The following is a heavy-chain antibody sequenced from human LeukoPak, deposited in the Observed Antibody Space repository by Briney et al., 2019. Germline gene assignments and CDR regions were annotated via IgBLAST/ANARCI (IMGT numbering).Heavy chain of an antibody. V-gene: IGHV1-18*01. D-gene: IGHD3-10*01. Sequence: ASVKVSCKASGYTFTSYGISWVRQAPGQGLEWMGWISAYNGNTNYAQKLQGRVTMTTDTSTSTAYMELRSLRSDDTAVYYCARGVTYGSSNDARDIWCQGTMVTVSS. CDR1: GYTFTSYG. CDR3: ARGVTYGSSNDARDI. J-gene: IGHJ3*02. CDR2: ISAYNGNT.